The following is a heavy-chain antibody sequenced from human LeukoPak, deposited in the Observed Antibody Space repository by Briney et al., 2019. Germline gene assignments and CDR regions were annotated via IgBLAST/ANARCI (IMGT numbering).Heavy chain of an antibody. CDR3: AKVQNYYGSGSPDDAFDI. CDR1: GFTFSSYG. Sequence: GGSLRLSCAASGFTFSSYGMHWVRQAPDKGLEWMTFIRYDGSNKYYADSVKGRFTISRDNSKNTLYLQMNSLRAEDTAVYYCAKVQNYYGSGSPDDAFDIWGQGTMVTVSS. D-gene: IGHD3-10*01. CDR2: IRYDGSNK. V-gene: IGHV3-30*02. J-gene: IGHJ3*02.